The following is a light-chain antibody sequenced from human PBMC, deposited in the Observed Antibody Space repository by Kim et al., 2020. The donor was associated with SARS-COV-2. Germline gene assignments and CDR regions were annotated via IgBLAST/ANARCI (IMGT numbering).Light chain of an antibody. V-gene: IGLV3-1*01. CDR3: QAWDSNPYV. Sequence: SYELTQPPSVSVSPGQTDNSTCSGDKLGDKYVCWYQQKPGQSPVLVTYQDTKRPSGIPERFSGSNSGTTATLTISGTQAMDEADYYCQAWDSNPYVFGSGTKVTVL. CDR2: QDT. CDR1: KLGDKY. J-gene: IGLJ1*01.